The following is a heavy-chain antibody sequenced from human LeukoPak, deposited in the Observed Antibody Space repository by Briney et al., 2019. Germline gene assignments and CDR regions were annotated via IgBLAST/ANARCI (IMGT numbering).Heavy chain of an antibody. D-gene: IGHD1-26*01. V-gene: IGHV4-34*01. CDR1: GGSFSVYY. CDR3: ARDEVGAAH. Sequence: PSETLSLTCAVYGGSFSVYYWSWIRQPPGKGLEWIGEINHSGNINYNPSLKSRVTISIDTSKNQFSLKLSSVTAADTAVYYSARDEVGAAHWGQGTLVTVSS. CDR2: INHSGNI. J-gene: IGHJ4*02.